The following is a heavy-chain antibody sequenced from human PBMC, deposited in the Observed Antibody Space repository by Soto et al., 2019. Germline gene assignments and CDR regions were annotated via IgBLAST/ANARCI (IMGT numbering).Heavy chain of an antibody. D-gene: IGHD6-6*01. CDR1: GASMSSGGYY. Sequence: PPETLSLTCTVSGASMSSGGYYWTWIRQSPGKGLEWIGYIYYSGSTYYNPSLESRVAISLDTSRSQFSLTLHSVTAADTAIYYCARDRHNNFFDPWGQGTLVTVS. CDR2: IYYSGST. J-gene: IGHJ5*02. V-gene: IGHV4-31*03. CDR3: ARDRHNNFFDP.